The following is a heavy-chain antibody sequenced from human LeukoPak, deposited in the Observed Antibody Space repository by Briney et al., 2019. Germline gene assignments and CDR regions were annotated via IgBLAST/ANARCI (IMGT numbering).Heavy chain of an antibody. V-gene: IGHV3-11*03. Sequence: PGGSLRHSCAASGFTFSDYYMSWIRQAPGKGLEWVSYISSGSTYTNYADSVKGRFTISRDNAKNSLFLQMNSLRAEDTALYYCARQHAWGRTDYWGQGTLVTVSS. D-gene: IGHD3-16*01. CDR3: ARQHAWGRTDY. J-gene: IGHJ4*02. CDR2: ISSGSTYT. CDR1: GFTFSDYY.